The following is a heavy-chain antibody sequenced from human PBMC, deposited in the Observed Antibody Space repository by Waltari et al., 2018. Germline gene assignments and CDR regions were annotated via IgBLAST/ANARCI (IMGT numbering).Heavy chain of an antibody. CDR3: ARAREHSSDFWNGYSYYFDQ. V-gene: IGHV3-11*01. J-gene: IGHJ4*02. CDR1: GFSFSDYY. D-gene: IGHD3-3*01. Sequence: QVQLVESGGGLVKPGGSLRLSCTASGFSFSDYYMSWILHAPGKGLEWISYMDSGGSAIHYADSVEGRFTISRDNAKNSLYLQMISLRADDTAVYYCARAREHSSDFWNGYSYYFDQWGQGTLVTVSS. CDR2: MDSGGSAI.